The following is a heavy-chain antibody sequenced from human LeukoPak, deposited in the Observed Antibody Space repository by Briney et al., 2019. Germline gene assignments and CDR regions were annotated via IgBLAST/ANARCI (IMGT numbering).Heavy chain of an antibody. Sequence: ASVKVSCKASGYAFTGYYMHWVRQAPGQGLEWMGWINPNSGGTNYAQKFQGWVTMTRDTSISTAYMELSRLRSDDTAVYYCAGGFPLIDFYDYGEDYWGQGTLVTVSS. CDR2: INPNSGGT. CDR1: GYAFTGYY. J-gene: IGHJ4*02. D-gene: IGHD4-17*01. V-gene: IGHV1-2*04. CDR3: AGGFPLIDFYDYGEDY.